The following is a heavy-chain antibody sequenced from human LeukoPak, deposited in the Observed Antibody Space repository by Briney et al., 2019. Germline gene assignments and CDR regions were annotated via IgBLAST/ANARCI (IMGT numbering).Heavy chain of an antibody. CDR2: ISASGSTT. Sequence: GGSLRLSCAASGFTFTDYAMGWVRQAPGQGLEWASTISASGSTTYHADSVRGRFTISRDNSKNTLSLQMSSLRAEDTAVYYCAKARTPYNSGFDYWGQGTLVAVSS. D-gene: IGHD6-19*01. J-gene: IGHJ4*02. CDR1: GFTFTDYA. CDR3: AKARTPYNSGFDY. V-gene: IGHV3-23*01.